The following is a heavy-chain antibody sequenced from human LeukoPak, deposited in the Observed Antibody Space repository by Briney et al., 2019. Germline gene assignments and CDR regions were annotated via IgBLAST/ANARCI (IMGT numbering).Heavy chain of an antibody. J-gene: IGHJ4*02. CDR3: ARGAQPYDFWSGYYLGNDY. Sequence: GASVKVSCKASGGTFSSYAISWVRQAPGQGLEWMGRIIPILGIANYAQKFQGRVTITADKSTSTAYMELSSLRSEDTAVYYCARGAQPYDFWSGYYLGNDYWGQGTLVTVSS. CDR1: GGTFSSYA. CDR2: IIPILGIA. V-gene: IGHV1-69*04. D-gene: IGHD3-3*01.